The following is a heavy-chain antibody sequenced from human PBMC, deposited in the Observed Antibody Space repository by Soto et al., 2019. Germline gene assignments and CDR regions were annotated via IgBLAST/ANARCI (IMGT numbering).Heavy chain of an antibody. D-gene: IGHD1-20*01. V-gene: IGHV3-30-3*01. CDR3: ASPSPYHNWNQGPFDY. J-gene: IGHJ4*02. CDR2: ISYDGSNK. CDR1: GFTFSSYA. Sequence: QVQLVESGGGVVQPGRSLRLSCAASGFTFSSYAMHWVRQAPGKGLEWVAVISYDGSNKYYADSVKGRFTISRDNSKNPLYLQMNSLRAEDTAVYYCASPSPYHNWNQGPFDYWGQGTLVTVSS.